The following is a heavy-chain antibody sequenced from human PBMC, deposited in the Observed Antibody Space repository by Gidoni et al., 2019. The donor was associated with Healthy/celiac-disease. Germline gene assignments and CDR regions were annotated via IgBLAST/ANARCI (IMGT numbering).Heavy chain of an antibody. CDR3: ARDSIAAAGTF. V-gene: IGHV3-21*01. CDR2: ISSSSSYI. Sequence: EVQLVASGGGLVKPGGSLRLSCAASGFTFSSYSLNWVRQAPGKGLEWVSSISSSSSYIYYADSVKGRFTISRDNAKNSLYLQMNSLRAEDTAVYYCARDSIAAAGTFWGQGTLVTVSS. D-gene: IGHD6-13*01. CDR1: GFTFSSYS. J-gene: IGHJ4*02.